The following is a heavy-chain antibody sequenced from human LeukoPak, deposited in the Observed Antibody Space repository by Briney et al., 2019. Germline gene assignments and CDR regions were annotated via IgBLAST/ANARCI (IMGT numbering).Heavy chain of an antibody. V-gene: IGHV4-34*01. Sequence: SETLSLTCAVYGGSFSGYYWSWIRQPPGKGLEWIGEINHSGSTNYNPSLKSRVTISVDTSKNQFSLKLSSVTAADTAVYYCARSYYTAMANWFDPWGQGTLVTVSS. CDR3: ARSYYTAMANWFDP. D-gene: IGHD5-18*01. CDR2: INHSGST. CDR1: GGSFSGYY. J-gene: IGHJ5*02.